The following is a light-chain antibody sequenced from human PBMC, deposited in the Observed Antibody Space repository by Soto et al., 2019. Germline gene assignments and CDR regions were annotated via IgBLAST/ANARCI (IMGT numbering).Light chain of an antibody. CDR2: GAS. Sequence: EIVVTQSPGTLSLSPGERATLSCRASQSVSSSFLAWYQQKPGQAPRLLIYGASSRATGIPDRFSGSGSGTAFTLTMSRLKPEDFAVYYCQQYDSSPWTFGQGTKVQIK. CDR1: QSVSSSF. V-gene: IGKV3-20*01. CDR3: QQYDSSPWT. J-gene: IGKJ1*01.